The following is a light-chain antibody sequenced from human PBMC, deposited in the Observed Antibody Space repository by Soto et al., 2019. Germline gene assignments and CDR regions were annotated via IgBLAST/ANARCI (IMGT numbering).Light chain of an antibody. CDR1: SSDVGGYNY. Sequence: SALTQPPSASGSPGQSVTISCTGTSSDVGGYNYVSWYQQHPGKAPKLMIYEVSNRPSGVSNRFSGSKSGNTASLTISGLQAEDEADYYCSSYAGSSNVFGTGTKVTVL. CDR3: SSYAGSSNV. V-gene: IGLV2-8*01. J-gene: IGLJ1*01. CDR2: EVS.